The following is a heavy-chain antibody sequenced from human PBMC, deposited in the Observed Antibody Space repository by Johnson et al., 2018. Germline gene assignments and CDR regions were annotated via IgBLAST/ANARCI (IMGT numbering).Heavy chain of an antibody. V-gene: IGHV3-64*01. CDR3: ARTYSYGRFYAFDI. J-gene: IGHJ3*02. Sequence: VQLVESGGGLVQPGGSLRLSCAASGFTFSTYAMHWVRQAPGKGLEYVSAISSNGGRTYYANSVKGRFTISRDNSKNTLYLQMGSLRAEDMAVYYCARTYSYGRFYAFDIWGQGTMVTVSS. CDR2: ISSNGGRT. D-gene: IGHD5-18*01. CDR1: GFTFSTYA.